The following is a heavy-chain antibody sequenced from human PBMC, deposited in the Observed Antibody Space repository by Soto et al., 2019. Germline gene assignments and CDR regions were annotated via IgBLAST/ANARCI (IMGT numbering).Heavy chain of an antibody. J-gene: IGHJ4*02. V-gene: IGHV3-72*01. CDR2: SRNKANSYST. Sequence: PGGSLRLSCAASGFNFSDHYMDWVRQAPGKGLEWVGRSRNKANSYSTEYAASVKGRFTISRDESKNSLYLQMNSLKTEDMAVYYCARFSGSYTRGLDYWGQGTLVTVSS. CDR1: GFNFSDHY. CDR3: ARFSGSYTRGLDY. D-gene: IGHD1-26*01.